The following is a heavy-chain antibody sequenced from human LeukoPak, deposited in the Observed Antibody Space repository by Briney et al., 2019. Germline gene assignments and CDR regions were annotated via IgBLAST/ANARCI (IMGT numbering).Heavy chain of an antibody. CDR3: AREMTGFLDY. Sequence: SETLSLTCTVSGGSISSYNWSWIRQTPGKGLEWIGYIYYSGSTNYNPSLKSRVTISVDTSKNQFSLKLSSVTAADTAVYYCAREMTGFLDYWGQGTLVTVSS. D-gene: IGHD3-9*01. CDR2: IYYSGST. CDR1: GGSISSYN. J-gene: IGHJ4*02. V-gene: IGHV4-59*01.